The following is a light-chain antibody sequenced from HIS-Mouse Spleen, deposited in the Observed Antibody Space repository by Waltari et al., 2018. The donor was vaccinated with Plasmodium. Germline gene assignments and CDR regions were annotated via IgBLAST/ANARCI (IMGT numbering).Light chain of an antibody. Sequence: SYELTQPPSVSLSPGQTARITCSGDALPKQYAYWYQQKPGQAPVLVIYKDRKRPSGIPERFSGSSSGTTVTLTISGVQAEDEADYYCQSADSSGTPNWVFGGGTKLTVL. CDR3: QSADSSGTPNWV. CDR1: ALPKQY. CDR2: KDR. V-gene: IGLV3-25*03. J-gene: IGLJ3*02.